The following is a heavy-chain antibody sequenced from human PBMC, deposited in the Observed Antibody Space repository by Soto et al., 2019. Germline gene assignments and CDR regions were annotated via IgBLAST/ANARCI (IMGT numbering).Heavy chain of an antibody. Sequence: QVQLQQWGAGLLKPSETLSLTCAVYGGSFSGYYWSWISQPPGKGLEWIGEINHSASTNYNPSLKTGVTISVDTSKNQVQLKLGSVTSADTAVYYCARGIDSYGEYGMDVWGQGTTVTVSS. CDR1: GGSFSGYY. V-gene: IGHV4-34*01. CDR2: INHSAST. J-gene: IGHJ6*02. CDR3: ARGIDSYGEYGMDV. D-gene: IGHD5-18*01.